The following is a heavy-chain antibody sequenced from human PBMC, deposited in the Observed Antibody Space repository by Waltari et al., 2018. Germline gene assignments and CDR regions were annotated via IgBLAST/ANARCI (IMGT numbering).Heavy chain of an antibody. CDR2: GNTNTGNP. D-gene: IGHD3-3*01. CDR1: GYTFTSYA. J-gene: IGHJ4*02. Sequence: QVQLVQSGSELKKPGASVKVSCTASGYTFTSYAMNWVRQAPGQGLEWMGWGNTNTGNPTYAQGFTGRFVVSLDTSVSTAYLQISSLKAEDTAVYYCAREVFLLRSGYYTGAGYWGQGTLVTVSS. V-gene: IGHV7-4-1*02. CDR3: AREVFLLRSGYYTGAGY.